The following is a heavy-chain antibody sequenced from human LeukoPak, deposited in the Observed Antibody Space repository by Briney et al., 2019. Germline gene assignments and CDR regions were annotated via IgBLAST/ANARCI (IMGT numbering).Heavy chain of an antibody. CDR2: IKHDDTEI. CDR3: ARGGYYNFWTGLVDY. CDR1: GLDFNKYW. Sequence: GGSLRLSCAATGLDFNKYWMNWARQAPGKGLEGVANIKHDDTEINYVHSVRGRFPVSRDNAKNSLYLQLNSLRHEDAAVYFCARGGYYNFWTGLVDYWGLGTRVTVSS. J-gene: IGHJ4*02. V-gene: IGHV3-7*01. D-gene: IGHD3/OR15-3a*01.